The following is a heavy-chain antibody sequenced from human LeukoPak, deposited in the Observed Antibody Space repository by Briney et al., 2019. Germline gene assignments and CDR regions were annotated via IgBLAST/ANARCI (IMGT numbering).Heavy chain of an antibody. J-gene: IGHJ4*02. D-gene: IGHD2-21*01. CDR2: LVYDERN. CDR1: GFPFRSYG. Sequence: QSGGSLRLSCAASGFPFRSYGMHWVRQAPGKGLEWVARLVYDERNDYATSVKGRFTISRDNSKNMLYLQMDNLRVDDTAMYYCARDLSAAYDFWGQGILVTVSS. CDR3: ARDLSAAYDF. V-gene: IGHV3-33*01.